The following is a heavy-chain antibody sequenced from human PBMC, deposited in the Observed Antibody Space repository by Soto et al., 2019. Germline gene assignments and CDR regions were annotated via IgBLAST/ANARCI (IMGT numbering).Heavy chain of an antibody. Sequence: SETLSLTCTVSGGSISSSSYYWGWIRQPPGKGLEWIGSIYYSGSTYYNPSLKSRVTISVDTSKNQFSLKLSSVTAADTDVYYCSKLAGIRTDFDYWGQGTLVTVSS. D-gene: IGHD1-1*01. V-gene: IGHV4-39*01. J-gene: IGHJ4*02. CDR2: IYYSGST. CDR1: GGSISSSSYY. CDR3: SKLAGIRTDFDY.